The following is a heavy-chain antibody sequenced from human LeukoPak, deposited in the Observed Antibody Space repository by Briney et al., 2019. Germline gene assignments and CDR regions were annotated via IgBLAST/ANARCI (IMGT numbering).Heavy chain of an antibody. D-gene: IGHD7-27*01. V-gene: IGHV5-51*01. CDR2: IDSSDSET. J-gene: IGHJ4*02. Sequence: GESLKISCKAFGYSFTCYWIGWGRQIPGKGLGWMGIIDSSDSETRYTPSFQGQVTISVDNSLTTADLQWNSLKPSDTAMYYCARQTAMGRSGDYWGQGTLVTVSS. CDR3: ARQTAMGRSGDY. CDR1: GYSFTCYW.